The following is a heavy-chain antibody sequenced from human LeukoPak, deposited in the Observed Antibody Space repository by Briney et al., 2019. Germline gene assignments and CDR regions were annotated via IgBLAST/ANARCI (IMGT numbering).Heavy chain of an antibody. CDR2: IKQDGSEK. Sequence: GGSLRLSCAVSGFSVSSNYVSWVRQAPGKGLEWVANIKQDGSEKFYVDSVKGRFIISRDNAKNSLDLQINSLGAEDTAVYYCARGLDCRSTSCYLDNWGQGTLVTVSS. V-gene: IGHV3-7*01. CDR1: GFSVSSNY. D-gene: IGHD2-2*01. J-gene: IGHJ4*02. CDR3: ARGLDCRSTSCYLDN.